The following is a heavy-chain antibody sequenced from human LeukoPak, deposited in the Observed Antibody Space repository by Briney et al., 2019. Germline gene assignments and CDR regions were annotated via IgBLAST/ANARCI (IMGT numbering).Heavy chain of an antibody. CDR3: ARVSETGSTSSVAGMTPYYYYYMDV. D-gene: IGHD2-2*01. J-gene: IGHJ6*03. CDR2: MNPNSGNT. V-gene: IGHV1-8*03. CDR1: GYTFTSYD. Sequence: ASVKVSCKASGYTFTSYDINWVRQATGQGLEWMGWMNPNSGNTGYAQKFQGRVTITRNTSISTAYMELSSLRSEDTAVYYCARVSETGSTSSVAGMTPYYYYYMDVWGKGTTVTVSS.